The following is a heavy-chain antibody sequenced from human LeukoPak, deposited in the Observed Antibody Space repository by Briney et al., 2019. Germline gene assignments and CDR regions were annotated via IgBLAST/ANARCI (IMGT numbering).Heavy chain of an antibody. D-gene: IGHD2-2*01. CDR2: IYYSGST. Sequence: SETLSLTCTVSGGSISSYYWSWIRQPPGKGLEWIGYIYYSGSTNYNPSLKSRVTISVDTSKNQFSLKLSSVTAADTAVYYCAKYQLPSPYYYYMDVWGKGTTVTISS. J-gene: IGHJ6*03. CDR1: GGSISSYY. CDR3: AKYQLPSPYYYYMDV. V-gene: IGHV4-59*01.